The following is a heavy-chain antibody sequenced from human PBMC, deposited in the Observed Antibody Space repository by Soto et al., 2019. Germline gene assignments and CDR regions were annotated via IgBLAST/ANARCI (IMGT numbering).Heavy chain of an antibody. CDR2: ISSSSSYT. Sequence: GGSLRLSCAASGFTFSYYYMSWIRQAPGKGLEWVSYISSSSSYTNYADSVKGRFTISRDNAKNSLYLQMNSLRAEDTAVYYCASFNYYDSSGPTSWGQGTLVTVS. D-gene: IGHD3-22*01. J-gene: IGHJ5*02. V-gene: IGHV3-11*03. CDR1: GFTFSYYY. CDR3: ASFNYYDSSGPTS.